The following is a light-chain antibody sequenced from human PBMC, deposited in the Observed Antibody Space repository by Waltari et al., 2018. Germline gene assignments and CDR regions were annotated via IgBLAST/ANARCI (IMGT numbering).Light chain of an antibody. Sequence: IQMNKSPSSVSASLGDRVTITCRASQSISSWLAWYQQKPGKAPKLLIYAASSLQSGVPSRFSGSGSGTDFTLTISSLQPEDFATYYCQQANSFPPTFGQGTKVEIK. CDR2: AAS. CDR1: QSISSW. J-gene: IGKJ1*01. V-gene: IGKV1-12*01. CDR3: QQANSFPPT.